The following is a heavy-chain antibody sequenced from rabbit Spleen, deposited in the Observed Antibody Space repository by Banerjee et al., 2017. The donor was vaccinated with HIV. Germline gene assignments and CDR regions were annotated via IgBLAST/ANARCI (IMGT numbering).Heavy chain of an antibody. Sequence: QSLEESGGDLVKPGASLTLTCKASGLDFSGDSYDSYMCWIRQAPGKGLEWIGCIDDGSSGFTYYATWANGRFTCSKASSTTVTLQMTRLTAADTATYFCARDTSSSFSSYGMDLWGPGTLVTVS. CDR2: IDDGSSGFT. V-gene: IGHV1S40*01. CDR1: GLDFSGDSY. CDR3: ARDTSSSFSSYGMDL. D-gene: IGHD1-1*01. J-gene: IGHJ6*01.